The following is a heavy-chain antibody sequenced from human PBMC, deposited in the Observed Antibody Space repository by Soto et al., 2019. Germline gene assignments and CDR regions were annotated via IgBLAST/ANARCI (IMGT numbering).Heavy chain of an antibody. J-gene: IGHJ4*02. CDR3: ARSYCGDDCALDH. CDR1: GFIFSNYV. Sequence: QVQLVESGGGVVQPGRSLRLSGAASGFIFSNYVMHWVRQAPGKGLEWVAVISYDGNSKHYADSVKGRFTISRDNSKSTLYVQMNSLRAEDTAVYYCARSYCGDDCALDHWGQGTLVTVSS. D-gene: IGHD2-21*02. CDR2: ISYDGNSK. V-gene: IGHV3-30-3*01.